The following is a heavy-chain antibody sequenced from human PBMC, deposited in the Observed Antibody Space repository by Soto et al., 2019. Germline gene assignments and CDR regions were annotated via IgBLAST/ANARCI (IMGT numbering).Heavy chain of an antibody. D-gene: IGHD3-3*01. V-gene: IGHV3-7*05. J-gene: IGHJ6*02. CDR3: ARSPSWEYYDFWSGYPDYGMDV. Sequence: PGGSLRLSCAASGFNFSSYWMSWVRQAPGKGLEWVANIKQDGSEKYYVDSVKGRFTISRDNAKNSLYLQMNSLRAEDTAVYYCARSPSWEYYDFWSGYPDYGMDVWGQGTTVTVS. CDR2: IKQDGSEK. CDR1: GFNFSSYW.